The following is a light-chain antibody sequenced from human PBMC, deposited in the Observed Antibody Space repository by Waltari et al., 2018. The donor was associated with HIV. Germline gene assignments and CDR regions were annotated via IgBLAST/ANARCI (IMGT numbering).Light chain of an antibody. CDR1: SSDLGLYNL. Sequence: HSALTQPASVSGSIGQSLSLFCRGSSSDLGLYNLVSWYQVSLGKAPNLIIHEVNKRPSGVSDRCSGAKSGKTASLTISGLQTEDEADYYCCSYAGDSNYVFGTGTKVTVL. J-gene: IGLJ1*01. CDR2: EVN. CDR3: CSYAGDSNYV. V-gene: IGLV2-23*02.